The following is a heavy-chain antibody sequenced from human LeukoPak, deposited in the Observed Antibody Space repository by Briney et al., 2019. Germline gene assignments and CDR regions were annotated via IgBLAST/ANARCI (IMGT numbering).Heavy chain of an antibody. J-gene: IGHJ4*02. D-gene: IGHD3-10*01. V-gene: IGHV3-66*01. CDR3: TRDRGVIGWLTH. CDR1: GFTVSTNF. Sequence: GGSLRLSCVASGFTVSTNFMSWVRQAPGKGLEWISIIYSGGSTNYADSVTGRFTVSRDNSKNTLYLQMNTLRVDDTAVYYCTRDRGVIGWLTHWGQGTLVTVSS. CDR2: IYSGGST.